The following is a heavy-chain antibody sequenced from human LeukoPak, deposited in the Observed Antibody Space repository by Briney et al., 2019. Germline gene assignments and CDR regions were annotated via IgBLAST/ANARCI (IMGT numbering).Heavy chain of an antibody. CDR3: ARDPSRRYFDWLFPATHIDAFDI. CDR1: GGTFSSYA. J-gene: IGHJ3*02. V-gene: IGHV1-69*13. Sequence: SVKVSCKASGGTFSSYAISWVRQAPGQGLEWMGGIIPIFGTANYAQKFQGRVTITADESTSTAYMELSSLRSEDTAVYYCARDPSRRYFDWLFPATHIDAFDIWGQGTMVTVSS. D-gene: IGHD3-9*01. CDR2: IIPIFGTA.